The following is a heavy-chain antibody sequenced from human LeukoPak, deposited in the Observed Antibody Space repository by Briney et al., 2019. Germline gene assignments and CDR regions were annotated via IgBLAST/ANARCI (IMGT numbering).Heavy chain of an antibody. Sequence: ASVKISRKVSGYTFTDYYMHWVQQAPGKGLEWMGLVDPEDGETIYAEKFQGRVTITADTSTDTAYMELSSLRSEDTAVYYCATNRRTYRTRIADNWFDPWGQGTLVTVSS. CDR1: GYTFTDYY. J-gene: IGHJ5*02. D-gene: IGHD6-13*01. CDR2: VDPEDGET. CDR3: ATNRRTYRTRIADNWFDP. V-gene: IGHV1-69-2*01.